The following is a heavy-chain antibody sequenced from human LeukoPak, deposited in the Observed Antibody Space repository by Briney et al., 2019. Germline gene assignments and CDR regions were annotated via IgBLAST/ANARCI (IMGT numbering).Heavy chain of an antibody. Sequence: ASVKVSCKASGYTFTSYGINWVRQAPGQGLEWMGWMNPDSGNTGFAQKFQGRLTMTRDTSISTAYMELSSLSSEDTAVYYCARRRRDGDFGVAFFDYWGQGTLVTVSS. CDR1: GYTFTSYG. J-gene: IGHJ4*02. CDR3: ARRRRDGDFGVAFFDY. CDR2: MNPDSGNT. V-gene: IGHV1-8*01. D-gene: IGHD3-3*01.